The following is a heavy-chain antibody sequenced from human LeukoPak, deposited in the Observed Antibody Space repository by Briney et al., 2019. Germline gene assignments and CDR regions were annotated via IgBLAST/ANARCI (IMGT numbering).Heavy chain of an antibody. CDR2: IYYSGST. J-gene: IGHJ1*01. V-gene: IGHV4-59*01. D-gene: IGHD3-10*01. Sequence: KPSETLSLTCTVSGGSISSYYWSWIRQPPGKGLEWIGYIYYSGSTNYNPSLKSRVTISVDTSKNQFSLKLRSVTAADTAVYYCARHFGPREYFQHWGQGTLVTVSS. CDR3: ARHFGPREYFQH. CDR1: GGSISSYY.